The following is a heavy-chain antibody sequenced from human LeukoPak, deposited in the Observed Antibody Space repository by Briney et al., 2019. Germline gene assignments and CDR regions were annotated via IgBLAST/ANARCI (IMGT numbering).Heavy chain of an antibody. CDR3: VRAVPAAVLGAFDI. J-gene: IGHJ3*02. CDR2: ISDNSNYI. V-gene: IGHV3-21*01. CDR1: GFTFNTYS. Sequence: GGSLRLSCAASGFTFNTYSMNWVRQAPGKGLEWVSSISDNSNYIYYSDSVEGRFTISRDNAKNSLYLQMNSLRVEDTAVYYCVRAVPAAVLGAFDIWGQGSMVTVSS. D-gene: IGHD2-2*02.